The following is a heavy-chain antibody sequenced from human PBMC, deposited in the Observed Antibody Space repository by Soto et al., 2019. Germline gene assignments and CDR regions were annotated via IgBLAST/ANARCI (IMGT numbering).Heavy chain of an antibody. CDR2: IIPILGIA. D-gene: IGHD3-10*01. Sequence: SVKVSCKASGGTFSSYTISWVRQAPGQGLEWMGRIIPILGIANYAQKFQGRVTITADKSTSTAYMELSSLRSEDTAVYYCASTITMVRGVIFYGWFEPCGQGTLVTVSS. CDR1: GGTFSSYT. J-gene: IGHJ5*02. CDR3: ASTITMVRGVIFYGWFEP. V-gene: IGHV1-69*02.